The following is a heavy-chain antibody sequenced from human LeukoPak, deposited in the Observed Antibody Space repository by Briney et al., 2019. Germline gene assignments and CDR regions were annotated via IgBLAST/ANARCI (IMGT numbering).Heavy chain of an antibody. Sequence: GGSLRLSCAASGFTFTTYWMSWVRQAPGKGLEWVVNIKQDGTEKYYVDSVEGRFTISRDNAKNSLYLQMNSLRVEDTAVYYCAKVAKYYYGSETYYFFEHWGQGTPVTASS. CDR1: GFTFTTYW. CDR3: AKVAKYYYGSETYYFFEH. CDR2: IKQDGTEK. J-gene: IGHJ4*02. D-gene: IGHD3-10*01. V-gene: IGHV3-7*01.